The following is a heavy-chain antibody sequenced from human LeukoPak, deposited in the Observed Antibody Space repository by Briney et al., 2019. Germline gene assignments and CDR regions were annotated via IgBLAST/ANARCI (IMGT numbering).Heavy chain of an antibody. CDR1: GFTFSSYS. CDR3: ARSLEMATMRWFDP. D-gene: IGHD5-24*01. CDR2: ISSSSSYI. J-gene: IGHJ5*02. V-gene: IGHV3-21*01. Sequence: GGSLRLSCAASGFTFSSYSVSWVRQAPGKGLEWVSSISSSSSYIYYADSGKGRFTISRDNAKNSLYLQMNSLRAEDTAVYYCARSLEMATMRWFDPWGQGTLVTVSS.